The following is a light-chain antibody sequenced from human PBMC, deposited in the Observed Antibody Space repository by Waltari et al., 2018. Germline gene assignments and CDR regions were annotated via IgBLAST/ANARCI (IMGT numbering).Light chain of an antibody. CDR1: QSISSY. V-gene: IGKV1-39*01. CDR3: QQYYSSPFN. J-gene: IGKJ2*01. Sequence: DIQMTQSPSSLSASVGDRVTITCRASQSISSYLNWYQQKPGKAPKLLIYAASSLQSGVPSRFSGSGSGTDFTLTISSLQPEDVAIYYCQQYYSSPFNFGQGTKLEI. CDR2: AAS.